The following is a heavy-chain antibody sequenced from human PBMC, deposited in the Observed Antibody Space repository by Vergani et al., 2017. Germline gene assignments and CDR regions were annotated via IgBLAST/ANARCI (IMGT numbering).Heavy chain of an antibody. Sequence: EVQLLESGGGSAQPGGSLRLSCEGSGFSFSGYWMHWVRQSPEKGLVWVSRIKSDGSITNYADSVKGRFTISRDNAKNTLYLEMNSLRGDDTAIYYCVRARCSGPCFMSNWFDSWGQGTLVTVSS. CDR2: IKSDGSIT. D-gene: IGHD5-12*01. J-gene: IGHJ5*01. CDR1: GFSFSGYW. V-gene: IGHV3-74*02. CDR3: VRARCSGPCFMSNWFDS.